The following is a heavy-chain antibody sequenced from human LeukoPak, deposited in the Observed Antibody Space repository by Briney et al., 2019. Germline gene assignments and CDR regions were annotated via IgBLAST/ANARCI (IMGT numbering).Heavy chain of an antibody. J-gene: IGHJ4*02. V-gene: IGHV4-61*02. CDR2: IHNSGST. CDR3: ARNGYGSGSSW. D-gene: IGHD3-10*01. Sequence: SQTLSLTCTVSGASISTGSSYWSWIRQPAGEGLEWIVRIHNSGSTNYNPSLNSRVTISVDTSKNQVSLKLTSVTAADTAVYYCARNGYGSGSSWWGQGTLVTVSS. CDR1: GASISTGSSY.